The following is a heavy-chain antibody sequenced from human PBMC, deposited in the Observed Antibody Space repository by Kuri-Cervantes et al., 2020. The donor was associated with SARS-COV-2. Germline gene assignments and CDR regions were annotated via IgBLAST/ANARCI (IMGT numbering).Heavy chain of an antibody. CDR1: DSSITTSTYD. J-gene: IGHJ4*02. CDR3: AALGRIQLWSIRY. V-gene: IGHV4-39*01. Sequence: GSLRLSCSVSDSSITTSTYDWGWFRQPPGKGLEWIGNMFHGRSTLYNPSLKSRVTISVNTSENQFSLRLTSVNASDTAVYYCAALGRIQLWSIRYWGRGTLVTVSS. D-gene: IGHD5-18*01. CDR2: MFHGRST.